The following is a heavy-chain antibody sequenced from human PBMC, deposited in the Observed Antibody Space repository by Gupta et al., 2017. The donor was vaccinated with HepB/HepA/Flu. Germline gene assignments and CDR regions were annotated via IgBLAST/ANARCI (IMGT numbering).Heavy chain of an antibody. D-gene: IGHD4-11*01. V-gene: IGHV4-31*03. CDR2: IYYSGNT. CDR3: VRRVTGLPSNWLDP. CDR1: GGSISSGAYY. Sequence: QVQLQESGPGLVKPSQTLSLACTVSGGSISSGAYYWTWVRQHPGKGLEWIGKIYYSGNTYYNPACKSRVTISLDTSRNQLSLKLRSVIEAETAVYYCVRRVTGLPSNWLDPWGQGTLVTVSS. J-gene: IGHJ5*02.